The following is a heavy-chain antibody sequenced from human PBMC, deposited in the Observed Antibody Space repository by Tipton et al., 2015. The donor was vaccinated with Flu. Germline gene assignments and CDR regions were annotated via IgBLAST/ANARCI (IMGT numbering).Heavy chain of an antibody. CDR3: ARLSYYDVDLKNFYFEY. V-gene: IGHV4-38-2*01. J-gene: IGHJ4*02. D-gene: IGHD3-10*02. CDR1: GYSISDGYY. CDR2: INHSGTT. Sequence: TLSLTCAVSGYSISDGYYWGWIRQSPGKGLEWIGSINHSGTTNYSPSLKSRVTISVDTSKNQFSLKLNSVTAADTAVYYCARLSYYDVDLKNFYFEYWGQGALVTVSS.